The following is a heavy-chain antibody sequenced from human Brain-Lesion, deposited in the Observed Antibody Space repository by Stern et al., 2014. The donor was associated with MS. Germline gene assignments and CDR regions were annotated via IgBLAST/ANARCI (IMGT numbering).Heavy chain of an antibody. J-gene: IGHJ5*02. V-gene: IGHV4-61*02. D-gene: IGHD1-26*01. CDR1: GGSISSSGYY. CDR2: IHDSGST. CDR3: ATTRWDLFTWNWFDP. Sequence: VQLVESGPGLVKPSQTLSLTCTVSGGSISSSGYYWSWIRQPADKGLEWIGRIHDSGSTYYNPSLKSLVTISMDTAQNQFSLQLPPVTAADTAVYYCATTRWDLFTWNWFDPWGQGTLVTVSS.